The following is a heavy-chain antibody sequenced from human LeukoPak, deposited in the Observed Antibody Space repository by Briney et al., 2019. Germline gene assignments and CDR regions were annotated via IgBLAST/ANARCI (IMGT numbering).Heavy chain of an antibody. D-gene: IGHD6-13*01. CDR3: ARDSVAGAAGTSYFDY. CDR1: GGSISSGGYY. CDR2: SYYSGRT. J-gene: IGHJ4*02. V-gene: IGHV4-31*03. Sequence: SQTLSLTCTVSGGSISSGGYYWGWIRQHPGQGLEWVVYSYYSGRTYYHLCLNSRLTISVDTSKNQFSLKLSSVTAADTAVYYCARDSVAGAAGTSYFDYWGEGTLVTVSS.